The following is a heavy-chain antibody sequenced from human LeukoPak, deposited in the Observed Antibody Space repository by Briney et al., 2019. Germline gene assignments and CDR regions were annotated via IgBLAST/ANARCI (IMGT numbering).Heavy chain of an antibody. D-gene: IGHD6-6*01. J-gene: IGHJ4*02. V-gene: IGHV3-30*02. Sequence: GGSLRLSCAASGFTFSTYGMHWVRQAPGKGLEWVAFMRYDGTNKYYADSVKGRFTISRDNSKNTLYLQMNSLRAEDTAVYYCARDPPAVAANTYGWGQGTLVTVSS. CDR1: GFTFSTYG. CDR2: MRYDGTNK. CDR3: ARDPPAVAANTYG.